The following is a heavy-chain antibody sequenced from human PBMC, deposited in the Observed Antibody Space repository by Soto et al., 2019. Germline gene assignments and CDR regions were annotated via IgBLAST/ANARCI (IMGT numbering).Heavy chain of an antibody. V-gene: IGHV4-61*01. J-gene: IGHJ5*02. D-gene: IGHD2-15*01. CDR2: SYNTGSS. Sequence: SETLSLTCSVSGVSITSGSYYWFWIWQPPGKGLEWIGYSYNTGSSNYNPSFKSRVTISVDTSKNQFSLKLTSVIAADTAVYYCATNPSGGSWRNWFDHWGQGTLVTVSS. CDR3: ATNPSGGSWRNWFDH. CDR1: GVSITSGSYY.